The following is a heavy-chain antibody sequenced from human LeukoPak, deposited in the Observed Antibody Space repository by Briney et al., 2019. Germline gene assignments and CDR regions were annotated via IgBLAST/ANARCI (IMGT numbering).Heavy chain of an antibody. CDR3: SRGFGEFDP. CDR1: GYTFTSNY. J-gene: IGHJ5*02. D-gene: IGHD3-10*01. V-gene: IGHV1-46*03. Sequence: ASVKVSCKAFGYTFTSNYMHWVRQAPGQGPEWMGVISPSGGSTTYAQKFQGRVTLTRDMSTSTDYLELSSLRSEDTAVYYCSRGFGEFDPWGQGTLVIVSS. CDR2: ISPSGGST.